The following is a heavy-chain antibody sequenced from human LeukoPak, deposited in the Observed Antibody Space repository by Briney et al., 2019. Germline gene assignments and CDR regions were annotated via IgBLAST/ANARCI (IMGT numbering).Heavy chain of an antibody. D-gene: IGHD3-10*01. CDR1: GYSFTSYW. CDR3: ARHVSGWFGELLVDY. J-gene: IGHJ4*02. CDR2: IYPGDPDT. V-gene: IGHV5-51*01. Sequence: GESLKISCKGSGYSFTSYWIVWVRQMPGKGLEWMGIIYPGDPDTRYSPSFQGQVTISADKSISTAYLQWSSLKASDTAMYYCARHVSGWFGELLVDYWGQGTLVTVSS.